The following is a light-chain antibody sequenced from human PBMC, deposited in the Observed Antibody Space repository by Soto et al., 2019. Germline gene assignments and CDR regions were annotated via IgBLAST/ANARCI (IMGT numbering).Light chain of an antibody. Sequence: SYELTQPPSVSVSPGQTASITCSGDKLGNKYASWYQQKPGQPPVLVIFEDTKRPSGIPERFSGSNSGNTATLTISGTQAMDEADYYCQAWDSGTYVFGTGTKLTVL. V-gene: IGLV3-1*01. CDR1: KLGNKY. CDR2: EDT. J-gene: IGLJ1*01. CDR3: QAWDSGTYV.